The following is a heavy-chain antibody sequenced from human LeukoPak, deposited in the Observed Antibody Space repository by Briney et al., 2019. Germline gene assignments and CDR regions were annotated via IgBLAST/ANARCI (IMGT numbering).Heavy chain of an antibody. V-gene: IGHV3-23*01. CDR1: GFTFSNYA. D-gene: IGHD1-26*01. Sequence: GGSLRLSCAASGFTFSNYAMNWVRQAPGKGLEWVSGIRGGGEGTFYADSVKGRFTISRDISKRTLFPQMNSLRVEDTAVYYCAKATGSYPSNPFDYWGQGTLVTVSS. J-gene: IGHJ4*02. CDR2: IRGGGEGT. CDR3: AKATGSYPSNPFDY.